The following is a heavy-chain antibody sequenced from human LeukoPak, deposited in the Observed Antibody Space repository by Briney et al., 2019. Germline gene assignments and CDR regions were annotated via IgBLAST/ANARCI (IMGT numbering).Heavy chain of an antibody. D-gene: IGHD3-10*01. Sequence: GGTLRLSCAASGFTFSSYGMSWVRQAPGKGLEWVSGISGSGDRIYYTDSVRGRFTISRDNSKNTLYLDMNSLRAEDTAVYYCAKGSGSYQGLYYYYMDVWGKGTTVTISS. CDR1: GFTFSSYG. J-gene: IGHJ6*03. V-gene: IGHV3-23*01. CDR3: AKGSGSYQGLYYYYMDV. CDR2: ISGSGDRI.